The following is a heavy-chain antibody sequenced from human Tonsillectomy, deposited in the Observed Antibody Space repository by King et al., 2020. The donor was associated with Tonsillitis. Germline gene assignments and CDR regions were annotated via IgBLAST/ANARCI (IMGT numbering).Heavy chain of an antibody. CDR1: GYSFTSYW. CDR2: IDPSDSFT. CDR3: ARSYYYFGMDV. Sequence: VQLVESGAEVKKPGESLRISCKGSGYSFTSYWSSWVRQMPGKGLEWMGRIDPSDSFTNYSPYFQGHVTVSADKSIRTAYLQWSSLKASDTAMYYCARSYYYFGMDVWGQGTTVTVSS. J-gene: IGHJ6*02. V-gene: IGHV5-10-1*03.